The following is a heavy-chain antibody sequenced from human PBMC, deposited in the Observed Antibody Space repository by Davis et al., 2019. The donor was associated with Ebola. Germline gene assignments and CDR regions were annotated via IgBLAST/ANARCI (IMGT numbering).Heavy chain of an antibody. CDR1: GGSISSSSYY. CDR3: ARGPFNYYYYGMDV. J-gene: IGHJ6*02. CDR2: IYYSGST. V-gene: IGHV4-39*07. Sequence: MPGGSLRLSCTVSGGSISSSSYYWGWIRQPPGKGLEWIGSIYYSGSTYYNPSLKSRVTISVDTSKNQFSLKLSSVTAADTAVYYCARGPFNYYYYGMDVWGQGTTVTVSS.